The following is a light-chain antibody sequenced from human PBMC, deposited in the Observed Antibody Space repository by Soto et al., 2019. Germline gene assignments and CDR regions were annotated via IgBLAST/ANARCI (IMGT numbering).Light chain of an antibody. Sequence: GDRVTITCLASQAISSSLAWYQHNPGKAPKLLIYAASTLQNGVPSSFSGSGSGTEFTLTISSLQPEDFATYYCQHLNDYRYTFGQGTKVEIK. J-gene: IGKJ2*01. CDR3: QHLNDYRYT. V-gene: IGKV1-9*01. CDR2: AAS. CDR1: QAISSS.